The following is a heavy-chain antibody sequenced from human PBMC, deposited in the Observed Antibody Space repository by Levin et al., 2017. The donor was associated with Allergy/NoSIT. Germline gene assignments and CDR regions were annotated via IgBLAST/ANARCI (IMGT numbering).Heavy chain of an antibody. D-gene: IGHD6-6*01. CDR3: ARHIYSSPSPDYYYYYMDV. CDR1: GGTFSSYA. CDR2: IIPIFGTA. Sequence: SVKVSCKASGGTFSSYAISWVRQAPGQGLEWMGGIIPIFGTANYAQKFQGRVTITADKSTSTAYMELSSLRSEDTAVYYCARHIYSSPSPDYYYYYMDVWGKGTTVTVSS. J-gene: IGHJ6*03. V-gene: IGHV1-69*06.